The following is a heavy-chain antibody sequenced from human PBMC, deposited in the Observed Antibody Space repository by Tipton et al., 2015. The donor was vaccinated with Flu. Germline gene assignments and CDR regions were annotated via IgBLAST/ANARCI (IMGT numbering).Heavy chain of an antibody. J-gene: IGHJ4*02. CDR3: ARGFIRLCDY. D-gene: IGHD3-16*01. V-gene: IGHV3-48*03. CDR2: IGGGGHST. Sequence: SLRLSCAASGFTFSKYAMNWVRQAPGKGLEWVSGIGGGGHSTNYADSVKGRFTISRDNAKNSLYLQMNSLRAEDTAVYYCARGFIRLCDYWGQGTLVTVSS. CDR1: GFTFSKYA.